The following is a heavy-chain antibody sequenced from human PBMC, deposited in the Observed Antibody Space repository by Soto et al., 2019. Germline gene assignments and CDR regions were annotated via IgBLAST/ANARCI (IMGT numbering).Heavy chain of an antibody. CDR3: XXXXXGGLFDP. Sequence: QVQLVESGGGLVPPGGSLRLSCAGSGFTFGDSYMSWIRQAPXKGLEWLSYISPGSRYPAYADSVKGRFTISRDNAKRSLYXQMMXLTXEXTAXXXXXXXXXGGLFDPWGQGTMVTVSS. CDR1: GFTFGDSY. CDR2: ISPGSRYP. V-gene: IGHV3-11*06. J-gene: IGHJ5*02.